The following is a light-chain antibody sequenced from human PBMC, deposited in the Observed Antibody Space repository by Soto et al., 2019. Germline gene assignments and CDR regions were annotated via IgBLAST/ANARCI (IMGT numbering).Light chain of an antibody. Sequence: QSALTQPASVSGSPGQSITISCTGTSSDVGGYNYVSWYQQHPGKAPKPMIYDVSNRPSGVSNRFSGSKSGNTASLTISGLQAEDEADYYCSSYTSSTTSSFGTGTKLTVL. CDR2: DVS. CDR1: SSDVGGYNY. CDR3: SSYTSSTTSS. V-gene: IGLV2-14*03. J-gene: IGLJ1*01.